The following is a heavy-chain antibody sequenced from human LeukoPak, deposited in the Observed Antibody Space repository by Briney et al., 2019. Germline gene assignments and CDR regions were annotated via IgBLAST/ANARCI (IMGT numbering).Heavy chain of an antibody. D-gene: IGHD3-16*02. CDR1: GGTFSSYA. Sequence: EASVKVPCKASGGTFSSYAISWVRQAPGQGLEWMGGIIPIFGTANYAQKFQGRVTITADKSTSTAYMELSSLRSEDTAVYYCARQGLRLGELSLGQFDYWGQGTLVTVSS. CDR2: IIPIFGTA. J-gene: IGHJ4*02. CDR3: ARQGLRLGELSLGQFDY. V-gene: IGHV1-69*06.